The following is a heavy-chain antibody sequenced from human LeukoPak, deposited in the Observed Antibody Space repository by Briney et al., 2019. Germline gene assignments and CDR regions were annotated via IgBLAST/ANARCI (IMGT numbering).Heavy chain of an antibody. CDR1: GYTFTSYG. D-gene: IGHD3-3*01. V-gene: IGHV1-18*01. Sequence: ASVKVSCKASGYTFTSYGISWVRQAPGQGLEWMGWISAYNGNTNYAQKLQGRVTMTTDTSTSTAYMELRSLRSDDTAVYYCARYFSFHLHTMFDPWGQGTLVTVSS. CDR3: ARYFSFHLHTMFDP. CDR2: ISAYNGNT. J-gene: IGHJ5*02.